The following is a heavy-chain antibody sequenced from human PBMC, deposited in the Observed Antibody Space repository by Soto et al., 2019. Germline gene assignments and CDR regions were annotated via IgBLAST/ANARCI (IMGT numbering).Heavy chain of an antibody. J-gene: IGHJ4*02. V-gene: IGHV3-15*01. CDR1: GFTFTNAW. CDR3: TYLHYGILTGSIWHYFDY. CDR2: IKSKTDGGTR. D-gene: IGHD3-9*01. Sequence: GGSLRLSCAASGFTFTNAWMSWVRQAPGKGLEWVGRIKSKTDGGTRDYAAPVKGRFTISRDDSKNTLFLQMNSLKTEDTAIYYCTYLHYGILTGSIWHYFDYWGQGTLVTVSS.